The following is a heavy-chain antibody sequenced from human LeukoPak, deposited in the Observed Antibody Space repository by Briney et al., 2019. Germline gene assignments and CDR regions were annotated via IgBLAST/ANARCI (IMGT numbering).Heavy chain of an antibody. V-gene: IGHV1-69*13. J-gene: IGHJ4*02. CDR1: GYTFTDYY. D-gene: IGHD3-16*02. CDR3: ARGEDYVWGSYRLNYFDY. Sequence: SVKVSCKASGYTFTDYYMHWVRQAPGQGLEWMGGIIPIFGTANYAQKFQGRVTITADESTSTAYMELSSLRSEDTAVYYCARGEDYVWGSYRLNYFDYWGQGTLVTVSS. CDR2: IIPIFGTA.